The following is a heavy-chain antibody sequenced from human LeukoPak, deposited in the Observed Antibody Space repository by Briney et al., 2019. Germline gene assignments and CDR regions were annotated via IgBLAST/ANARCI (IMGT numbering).Heavy chain of an antibody. J-gene: IGHJ4*02. CDR3: QSRFLEWLLDY. CDR1: GGSISSNNYL. D-gene: IGHD3-3*01. V-gene: IGHV4-39*01. CDR2: IYVSGST. Sequence: SETLSLTCTVSGGSISSNNYLWGWIRQPPGKGLEWIGSIYVSGSTYYNPSLKSRVTISVDTSKNQFSLKLNSVTAADTAMYYCQSRFLEWLLDYWGQGTLVTVSS.